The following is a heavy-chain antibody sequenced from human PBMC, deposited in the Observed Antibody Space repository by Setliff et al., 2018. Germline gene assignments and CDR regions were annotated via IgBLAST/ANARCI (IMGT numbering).Heavy chain of an antibody. CDR2: INPRTGVT. Sequence: ASVKVSCKASGYTFTGHYIHWVRQAPGQGLEWMGWINPRTGVTNYAQKFKGRVTMTRDTSITTVYMDLSSLKSDDTAVYYCARRSGDRGMTTGWPDDFDYWGRGALVTVSS. V-gene: IGHV1-2*02. CDR1: GYTFTGHY. J-gene: IGHJ4*01. D-gene: IGHD4-17*01. CDR3: ARRSGDRGMTTGWPDDFDY.